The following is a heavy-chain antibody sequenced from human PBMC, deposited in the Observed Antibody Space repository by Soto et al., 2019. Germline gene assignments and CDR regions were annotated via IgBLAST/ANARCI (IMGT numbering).Heavy chain of an antibody. J-gene: IGHJ4*02. CDR1: GYTFTSYA. CDR2: INAGNGNT. V-gene: IGHV1-3*01. CDR3: ARVYYDILTGYYDYFDY. D-gene: IGHD3-9*01. Sequence: ASVKVSCKASGYTFTSYAMHWVRQAPGQRLEWMGWINAGNGNTKYSQKFQGRVTIIRDTSASTAYMELSSLRSEDTAVYYCARVYYDILTGYYDYFDYWGQGTLVTVSS.